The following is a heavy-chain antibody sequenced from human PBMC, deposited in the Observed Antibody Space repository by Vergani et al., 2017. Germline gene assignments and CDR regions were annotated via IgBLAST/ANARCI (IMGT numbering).Heavy chain of an antibody. D-gene: IGHD6-13*01. V-gene: IGHV3-33*01. Sequence: QVQLVESGGGVVQPGRSLRLSCAASGFTFSSYGMHWVRQAPGKGLEWVAVIWYDGSNKYYADSVKGRFTISRDNSKNTLYLQMNSLRAEDTAVYYCARVAAAGPGDYWGQGTLVTVSS. J-gene: IGHJ4*02. CDR3: ARVAAAGPGDY. CDR2: IWYDGSNK. CDR1: GFTFSSYG.